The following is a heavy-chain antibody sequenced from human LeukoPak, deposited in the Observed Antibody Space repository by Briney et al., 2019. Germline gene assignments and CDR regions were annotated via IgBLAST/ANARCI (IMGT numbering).Heavy chain of an antibody. V-gene: IGHV1-46*01. CDR3: ARDPSPYGGNYYFDY. D-gene: IGHD4-23*01. J-gene: IGHJ4*02. Sequence: GASVKVSCKASGYTFTSYYMHWVRQAPGQGLEWMGIINPSGGSTSYAQKFQGRVTMTGDTSTSTVYMELSSLRSGDTAVYYCARDPSPYGGNYYFDYWGQGTLVTVSS. CDR2: INPSGGST. CDR1: GYTFTSYY.